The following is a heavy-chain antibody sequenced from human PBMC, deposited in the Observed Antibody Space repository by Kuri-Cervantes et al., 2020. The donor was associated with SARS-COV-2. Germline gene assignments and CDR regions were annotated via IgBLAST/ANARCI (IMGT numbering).Heavy chain of an antibody. CDR3: ARGPAHDFWSGYRFDY. CDR1: GFTFSSYA. D-gene: IGHD3-3*01. J-gene: IGHJ4*02. CDR2: IYHSGST. V-gene: IGHV4-38-2*01. Sequence: ESLKISCAASGFTFSSYAMSWVRQAPGKGLEWIGSIYHSGSTYYNPSLKSRVTISVDTSKNQFSLKLISVTAADTAVYYCARGPAHDFWSGYRFDYWGQGTLVTVSS.